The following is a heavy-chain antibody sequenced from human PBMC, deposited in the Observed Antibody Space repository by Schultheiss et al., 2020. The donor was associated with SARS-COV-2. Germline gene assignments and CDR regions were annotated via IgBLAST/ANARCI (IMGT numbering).Heavy chain of an antibody. Sequence: GGSLRLSCAASGFTFSSYGMHWVRQAPGKGLEWVAVIWYDGSKKYYADSVKGRFTISRDNSKNTPFLQMNSLRAEDTAVYYCARASRSSGSYYWYFDLWGRGTLVTVSS. D-gene: IGHD1-26*01. CDR3: ARASRSSGSYYWYFDL. V-gene: IGHV3-33*08. CDR1: GFTFSSYG. CDR2: IWYDGSKK. J-gene: IGHJ2*01.